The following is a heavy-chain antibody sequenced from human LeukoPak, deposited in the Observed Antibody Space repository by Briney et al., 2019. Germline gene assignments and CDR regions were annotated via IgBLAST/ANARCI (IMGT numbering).Heavy chain of an antibody. V-gene: IGHV4-59*01. CDR2: IYSGGST. J-gene: IGHJ3*02. CDR3: ATNRGGARDVLDI. Sequence: SETLSLTCTVSVASMTTNWWTWVRQPPGKGLEYIGYIYSGGSTNYNPTLKSRVTMSLDTSKNQFSLKMTSVTAADTAMYYCATNRGGARDVLDIWGQGTMVTVSA. D-gene: IGHD3-10*01. CDR1: VASMTTNW.